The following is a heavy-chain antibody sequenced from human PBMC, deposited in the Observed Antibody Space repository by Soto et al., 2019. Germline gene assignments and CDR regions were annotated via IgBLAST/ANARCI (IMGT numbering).Heavy chain of an antibody. CDR2: IYYSGST. V-gene: IGHV4-39*01. CDR3: ARQRDFWSGYWFDP. D-gene: IGHD3-3*01. J-gene: IGHJ5*02. CDR1: GGSISSSSYY. Sequence: ETLSLTCTVSGGSISSSSYYWGWIRQPPGKGLEWIGSIYYSGSTYYNPSLKSRVTISVDTSKNQSSLKLSSVTAADTAVYYCARQRDFWSGYWFDPWGQGTLVTVSS.